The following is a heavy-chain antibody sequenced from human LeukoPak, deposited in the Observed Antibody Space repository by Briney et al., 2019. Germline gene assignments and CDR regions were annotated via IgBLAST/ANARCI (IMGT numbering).Heavy chain of an antibody. CDR3: ARGADWGWYYFDY. Sequence: SETLSLTCTVSGGSISSYYWSWIRQPPGKGLEWIGYIYYSGSTNYNPSLKSRVTISVDTSKNQLSLKLSSVTAADTAVYCCARGADWGWYYFDYWGQGTLVTVSS. CDR1: GGSISSYY. V-gene: IGHV4-59*01. D-gene: IGHD7-27*01. CDR2: IYYSGST. J-gene: IGHJ4*02.